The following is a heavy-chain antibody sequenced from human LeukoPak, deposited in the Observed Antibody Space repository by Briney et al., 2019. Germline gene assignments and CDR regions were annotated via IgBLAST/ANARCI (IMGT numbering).Heavy chain of an antibody. V-gene: IGHV3-21*01. J-gene: IGHJ3*02. CDR3: ARDSITMVRGVTRDDAFDI. D-gene: IGHD3-10*01. Sequence: GGSLRLSCAASGFTFSSYSMNWVRQAPGKGLEWVSSISSSSSYIYYADSVKGRFTISRDNAKNSLYLQMNSLGAEDTAVYYCARDSITMVRGVTRDDAFDIWGQGTMVTVSS. CDR2: ISSSSSYI. CDR1: GFTFSSYS.